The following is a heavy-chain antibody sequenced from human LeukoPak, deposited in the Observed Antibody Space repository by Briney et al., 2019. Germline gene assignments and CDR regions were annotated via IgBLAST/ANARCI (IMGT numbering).Heavy chain of an antibody. J-gene: IGHJ4*02. CDR1: GGSISSGDHY. Sequence: PSETLSLTCSVSGGSISSGDHYWRWIRQPPGKGLEWIGYIYHSGSTYYNPSLKSRVTISVDTSKNQFSLKLSSVTAADTAVYYCARETYYDSSGTYFDYWGQGTLVTVSS. D-gene: IGHD3-22*01. CDR3: ARETYYDSSGTYFDY. V-gene: IGHV4-30-2*05. CDR2: IYHSGST.